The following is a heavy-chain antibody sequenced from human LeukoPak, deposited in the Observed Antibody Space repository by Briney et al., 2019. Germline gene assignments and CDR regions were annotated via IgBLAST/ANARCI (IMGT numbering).Heavy chain of an antibody. D-gene: IGHD3-3*01. J-gene: IGHJ4*02. CDR2: IYYSGST. CDR1: GGSIISSSYY. V-gene: IGHV4-39*01. CDR3: ARHPTYYDFWSGSFDY. Sequence: SETLSLTCTVSGGSIISSSYYWGWIRQPPGKGLEWIGSIYYSGSTYYNPSLKSRVTISVDTSKNQFSLKLSSVTAADTAVYYCARHPTYYDFWSGSFDYWGQGTLVTVSS.